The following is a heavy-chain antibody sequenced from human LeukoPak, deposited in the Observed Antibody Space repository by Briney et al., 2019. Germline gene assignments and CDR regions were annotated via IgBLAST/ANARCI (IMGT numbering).Heavy chain of an antibody. V-gene: IGHV3-21*01. Sequence: GGSLRLSCAASGFTFSSYSMNWVRQAPGKGLEWVSSISSSSSYIYYADSVKGRFTISRDNAKNSLYLQMNSLRAEDTAVYYCARDKGGTIVVVQYYFDYWGQGTLVTVSS. CDR3: ARDKGGTIVVVQYYFDY. J-gene: IGHJ4*02. CDR1: GFTFSSYS. D-gene: IGHD3-22*01. CDR2: ISSSSSYI.